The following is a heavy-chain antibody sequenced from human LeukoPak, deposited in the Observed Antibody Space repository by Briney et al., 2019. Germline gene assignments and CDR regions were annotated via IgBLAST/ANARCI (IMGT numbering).Heavy chain of an antibody. Sequence: ASVKVSCKASGNTFTSYYMHWVRQAPGQGLEWMGIINPSGGSTSYAQKFQGRVTMTRDMSTSTVYMELSSLRSEDTAVYYCVAGNGWLGDYWGQGTLVTVSS. D-gene: IGHD6-19*01. CDR2: INPSGGST. J-gene: IGHJ4*02. CDR1: GNTFTSYY. CDR3: VAGNGWLGDY. V-gene: IGHV1-46*01.